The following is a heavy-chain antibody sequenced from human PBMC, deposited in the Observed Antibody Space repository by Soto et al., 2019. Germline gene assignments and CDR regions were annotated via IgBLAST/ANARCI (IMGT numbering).Heavy chain of an antibody. J-gene: IGHJ4*02. CDR3: ARVSQSYRSAVDY. CDR1: GYPFTSYG. CDR2: ISAYNGNT. Sequence: ASVKVSCKASGYPFTSYGISWVRHAPGQGLEWMGWISAYNGNTNYAQKLQGRVTMTTDTSTSTAYMELRRLRSDDTAVYYCARVSQSYRSAVDYWGQGSLVAV. V-gene: IGHV1-18*01. D-gene: IGHD3-16*02.